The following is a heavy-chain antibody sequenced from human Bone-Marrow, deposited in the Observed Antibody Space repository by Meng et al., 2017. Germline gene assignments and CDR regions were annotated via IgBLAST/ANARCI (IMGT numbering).Heavy chain of an antibody. Sequence: QGQLQKWGAGLLEPLGTLSLPCVFSGGSFSDDCWSWIRQPPGKGLEWIGEINHSGSTNYNPSLESRATISVDTSQNNLSLKLSSVTAADSAVYYCARGPTTMAHDFDYWGQGTLVTVSS. CDR2: INHSGST. CDR1: GGSFSDDC. D-gene: IGHD4-11*01. CDR3: ARGPTTMAHDFDY. V-gene: IGHV4-34*01. J-gene: IGHJ4*02.